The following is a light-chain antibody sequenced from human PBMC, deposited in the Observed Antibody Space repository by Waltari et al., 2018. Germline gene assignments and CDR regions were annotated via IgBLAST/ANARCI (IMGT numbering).Light chain of an antibody. CDR2: EGS. J-gene: IGLJ3*02. CDR3: CSYTAGSTWV. V-gene: IGLV2-23*01. Sequence: QSALTQPASVSGSPGQSINISCTGTSRDVGRYNLVSWYQQHPGKAPKLMIYEGSKRPSGVSNRFSGSKSGNTASLTISGLQAEDEADYYCCSYTAGSTWVFGGGTKLTVL. CDR1: SRDVGRYNL.